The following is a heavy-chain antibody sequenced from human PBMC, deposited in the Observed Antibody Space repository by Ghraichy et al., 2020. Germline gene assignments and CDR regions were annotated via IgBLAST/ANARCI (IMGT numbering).Heavy chain of an antibody. D-gene: IGHD5-24*01. Sequence: GGSLRLSCAASGFTVSTNYMSWVRQAPGRGLEWVSIIFSGGGTYYADSVKGRFTISRDNSKNTLYLQMSSLRADDTAVYYCARVEGDGYIWEYFDYWGQGTLVTVSS. CDR3: ARVEGDGYIWEYFDY. V-gene: IGHV3-66*01. CDR2: IFSGGGT. J-gene: IGHJ4*02. CDR1: GFTVSTNY.